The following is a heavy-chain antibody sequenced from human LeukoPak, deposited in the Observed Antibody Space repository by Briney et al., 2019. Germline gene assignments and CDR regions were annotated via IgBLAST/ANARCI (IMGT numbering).Heavy chain of an antibody. CDR1: GFTVSSIH. D-gene: IGHD4-11*01. CDR2: TYTGGNS. V-gene: IGHV3-53*01. J-gene: IGHJ4*02. Sequence: SGGSLRLSCAASGFTVSSIHMVWVRQAPGKGLEWVSVTYTGGNSYYADSVKGRFIISRDISKNTLYLQMNSLRAEDTAVYYCAKAVDYSNRPPLFDYWGQGTLVTVSS. CDR3: AKAVDYSNRPPLFDY.